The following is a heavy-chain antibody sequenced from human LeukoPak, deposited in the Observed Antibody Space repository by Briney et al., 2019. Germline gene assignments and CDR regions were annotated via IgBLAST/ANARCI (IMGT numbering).Heavy chain of an antibody. CDR3: ASMSSGYSYGFGPLDY. CDR1: GGSISSGSYY. D-gene: IGHD5-18*01. CDR2: IYTSGST. V-gene: IGHV4-61*02. J-gene: IGHJ4*02. Sequence: SETLSLTCTVSGGSISSGSYYWSWIRQPAGKGLEWIGRIYTSGSTNYNPSLKSRVTISVDTSKNQFSLKLSSVTAADTAVYYCASMSSGYSYGFGPLDYWGQGTLVTVSS.